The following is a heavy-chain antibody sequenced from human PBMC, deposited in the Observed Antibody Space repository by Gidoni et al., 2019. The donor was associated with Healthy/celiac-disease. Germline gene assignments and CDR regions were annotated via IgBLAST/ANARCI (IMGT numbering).Heavy chain of an antibody. V-gene: IGHV3-30*01. Sequence: QVQLVESGGGVVQPGRSLRLSCAASGFTFSSYAMHWVRQAPGKGLEWVAVISYDGSNKYYADSVKGRFTISRDNSKNTLYLQMNSLRAEDTAVYYCARGIAVADIDYWGQGTLVTVSS. CDR2: ISYDGSNK. CDR3: ARGIAVADIDY. CDR1: GFTFSSYA. D-gene: IGHD6-19*01. J-gene: IGHJ4*02.